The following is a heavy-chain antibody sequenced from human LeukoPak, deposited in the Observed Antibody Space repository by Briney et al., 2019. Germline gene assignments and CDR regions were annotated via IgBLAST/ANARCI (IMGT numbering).Heavy chain of an antibody. CDR3: ARDLLKRSEYFQH. CDR1: GFTFSDYY. J-gene: IGHJ1*01. Sequence: GGSLRLSCAASGFTFSDYYMSRIRQAPGKGLEWVSYISSSGSTIYYADSVKGRFTISRDNAKNSLYLQMNSLRAEDTAVYYCARDLLKRSEYFQHWGQGTLVTVSS. D-gene: IGHD4-17*01. CDR2: ISSSGSTI. V-gene: IGHV3-11*01.